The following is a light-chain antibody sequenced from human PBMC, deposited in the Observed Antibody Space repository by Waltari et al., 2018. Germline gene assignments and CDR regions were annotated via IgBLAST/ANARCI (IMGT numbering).Light chain of an antibody. CDR1: ISNIGTNG. Sequence: QPMLTQPPSVSEAPRQTVTISCSGSISNIGTNGVSWYQQFPGKAPKLLIYYDSVLPSGVSDRFSASKSGTSASLAISGLQSDDEADYYCAVCDDSLNGVIFGGGTRLTVL. V-gene: IGLV1-36*01. J-gene: IGLJ2*01. CDR2: YDS. CDR3: AVCDDSLNGVI.